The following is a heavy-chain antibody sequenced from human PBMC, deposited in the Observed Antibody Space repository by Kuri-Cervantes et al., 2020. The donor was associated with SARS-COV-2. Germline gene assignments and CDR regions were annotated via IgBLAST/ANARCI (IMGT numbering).Heavy chain of an antibody. CDR1: GFTFSSYS. CDR3: ARDHQYYDFWSGYFGTEGNYYYYYMDV. D-gene: IGHD3-3*01. J-gene: IGHJ6*03. Sequence: GESLKISCAASGFTFSSYSMNWVRQAPGKGLEWVSYISSSSTIYYADSVKGRFTISRDNSKNTLYLQMNSLRAEDTAVYYCARDHQYYDFWSGYFGTEGNYYYYYMDVWGKGTTVTVSS. CDR2: ISSSSTI. V-gene: IGHV3-48*01.